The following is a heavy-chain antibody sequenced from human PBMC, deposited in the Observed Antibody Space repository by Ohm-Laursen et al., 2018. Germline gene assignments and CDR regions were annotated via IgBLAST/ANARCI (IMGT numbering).Heavy chain of an antibody. CDR3: ASFDYSNYYAFDI. CDR2: IYYSGST. CDR1: GGSINSGGYY. Sequence: SQTLSLTCTVSGGSINSGGYYWSWIRQHPGKGLEWIGYIYYSGSTYYNPSLKSLVTISVDTSKNQFSLKLSSVTAADTAVYYCASFDYSNYYAFDIWGQGTMVTVSS. V-gene: IGHV4-31*01. J-gene: IGHJ3*02. D-gene: IGHD4-11*01.